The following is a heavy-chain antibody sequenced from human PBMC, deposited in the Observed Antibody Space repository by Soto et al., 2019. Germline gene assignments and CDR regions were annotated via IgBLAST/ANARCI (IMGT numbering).Heavy chain of an antibody. Sequence: EVQLVESGGDLVQPGGSLRLSCAASGFTFSSYWMTWVRQAPGKGLEWVANIKEDGSQKYYVGSVEGRFTISRDNAKNSLYLQMNSLRAEDTAVYYCARDRQWGADVYCWVQGTLVTVSS. CDR2: IKEDGSQK. D-gene: IGHD1-26*01. V-gene: IGHV3-7*01. CDR3: ARDRQWGADVYC. CDR1: GFTFSSYW. J-gene: IGHJ4*02.